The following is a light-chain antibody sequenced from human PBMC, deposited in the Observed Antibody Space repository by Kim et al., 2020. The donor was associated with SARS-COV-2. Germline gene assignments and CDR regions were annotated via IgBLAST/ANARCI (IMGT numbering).Light chain of an antibody. CDR1: QSVSSSY. J-gene: IGKJ4*01. CDR3: QKNGYYLG. Sequence: EIVLTQSPGTLSLSPGERATLSCRASQSVSSSYLAWYQLKPGQAPRLLIYGASSRATGIPDRFSGSGSGTDFTLTISRLEPEDFAVYYCQKNGYYLGFGGRTKVGSK. CDR2: GAS. V-gene: IGKV3-20*01.